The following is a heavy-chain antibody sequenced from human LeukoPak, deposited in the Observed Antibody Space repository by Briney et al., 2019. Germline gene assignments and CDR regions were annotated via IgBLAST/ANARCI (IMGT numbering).Heavy chain of an antibody. Sequence: SQTLSPTCTVSGGSISSGSHYWSWIRQPAGKGLDWIRRIYTSGSTHYNPSLKSRVTISVDTSKNQFSLKLSSVTAADTAVYYCAREFGYAVTSLDYWGQGTLVTVSS. V-gene: IGHV4-61*02. CDR2: IYTSGST. J-gene: IGHJ4*02. D-gene: IGHD4-17*01. CDR1: GGSISSGSHY. CDR3: AREFGYAVTSLDY.